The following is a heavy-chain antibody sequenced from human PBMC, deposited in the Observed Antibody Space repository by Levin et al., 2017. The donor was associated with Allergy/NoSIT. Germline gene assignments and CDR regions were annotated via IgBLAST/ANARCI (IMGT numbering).Heavy chain of an antibody. CDR2: INHSGST. V-gene: IGHV4-34*01. CDR1: GGSFSGYY. Sequence: PSETLSLTCAVYGGSFSGYYWSWIRQPPGKGLEWIGEINHSGSTNYNPSLKSRVTISVDTSKNQFSLKLSSVTAADTAVYYCARGDSSGWYGDAFDIWGQGTMVTVSS. D-gene: IGHD6-19*01. CDR3: ARGDSSGWYGDAFDI. J-gene: IGHJ3*02.